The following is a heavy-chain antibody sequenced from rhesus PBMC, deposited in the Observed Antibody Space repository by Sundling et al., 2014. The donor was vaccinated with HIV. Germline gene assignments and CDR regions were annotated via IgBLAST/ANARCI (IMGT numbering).Heavy chain of an antibody. Sequence: EVQLVESGGGLVQPGGSLRLSCAASGFTFSDHYMYWVRQAPGKGLEWVGFIRSKAYGGTAEYAASVKGRFTISRDDSKSIAYLQMNSLKTEDTAVYYCTRGDGSSPTSYFDYWGQGVLVTVSS. J-gene: IGHJ4*01. V-gene: IGHV3-184*01. CDR3: TRGDGSSPTSYFDY. CDR2: IRSKAYGGTA. CDR1: GFTFSDHY. D-gene: IGHD4-29*01.